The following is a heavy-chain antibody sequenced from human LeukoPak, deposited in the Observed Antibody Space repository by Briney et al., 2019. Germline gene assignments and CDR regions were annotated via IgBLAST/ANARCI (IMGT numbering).Heavy chain of an antibody. V-gene: IGHV3-21*01. CDR1: GFTFSSYS. Sequence: PGGSLRLSCAASGFTFSSYSMNWVRQAPGKGLEWVSSISSSSSYIYYADSVKGRITISRDNAKNSLYLQMNSLRAEDTAVYYCARDRYCSGGSCYWIDFDYWGQGTLVTVSS. CDR3: ARDRYCSGGSCYWIDFDY. J-gene: IGHJ4*02. CDR2: ISSSSSYI. D-gene: IGHD2-15*01.